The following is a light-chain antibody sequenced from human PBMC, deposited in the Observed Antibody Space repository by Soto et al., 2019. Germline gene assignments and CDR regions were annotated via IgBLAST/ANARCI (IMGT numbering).Light chain of an antibody. CDR3: QKYNSAPPT. J-gene: IGKJ1*01. V-gene: IGKV1-27*01. Sequence: DIQMTQSPSSLSTSVGDRVTITCRASQAISIYLAWYQQTPGKVPKLLIYAASTLQSGVPSRFSGSGSGTDFTLTISSLQPEDVAPYYCQKYNSAPPTFGQGTKVEIK. CDR2: AAS. CDR1: QAISIY.